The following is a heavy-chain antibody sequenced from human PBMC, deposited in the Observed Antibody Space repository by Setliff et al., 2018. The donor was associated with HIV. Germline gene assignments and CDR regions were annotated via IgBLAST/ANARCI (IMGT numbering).Heavy chain of an antibody. CDR1: GGSINSHY. D-gene: IGHD3-22*01. V-gene: IGHV4-59*08. J-gene: IGHJ4*02. CDR3: ARRNMYYYDSRRGSFDY. Sequence: PSETQSLTCTVSGGSINSHYWSWIRQPAGKGLEWIGHIYFSGSTIYNPSLKSRVTISIDTSKNQFSLNLTSVTAADTAVYYCARRNMYYYDSRRGSFDYWGQGTLVNVSS. CDR2: IYFSGST.